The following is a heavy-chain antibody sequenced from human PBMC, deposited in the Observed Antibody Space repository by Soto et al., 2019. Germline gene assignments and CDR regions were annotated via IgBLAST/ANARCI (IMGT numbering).Heavy chain of an antibody. Sequence: EVQLVESGGGLIQPGGSLRLSCAASGFTVSNNYMTWVRQAPGKGLEWGSIIYARGTTYYADSVKGRFTISRDNSDNTLYLHINNLSTEDTAMYYCARERDTTGYILRYWGQGTLVTVST. J-gene: IGHJ4*02. CDR2: IYARGTT. CDR1: GFTVSNNY. CDR3: ARERDTTGYILRY. V-gene: IGHV3-53*01. D-gene: IGHD3-9*01.